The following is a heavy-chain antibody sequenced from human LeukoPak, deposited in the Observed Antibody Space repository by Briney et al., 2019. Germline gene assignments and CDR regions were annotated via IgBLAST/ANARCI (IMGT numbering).Heavy chain of an antibody. CDR1: GGSISSGSYY. J-gene: IGHJ4*02. V-gene: IGHV4-61*02. CDR2: INTSGST. CDR3: ARVLGGNFDY. D-gene: IGHD3-10*01. Sequence: SETLSLTCTVSGGSISSGSYYWTWIRQPAGKGLEWIGRINTSGSTNYNPSLRGRVTISVDTSKNQFSLKLTSVTAADTAVYYCARVLGGNFDYWGQGTLVTVSS.